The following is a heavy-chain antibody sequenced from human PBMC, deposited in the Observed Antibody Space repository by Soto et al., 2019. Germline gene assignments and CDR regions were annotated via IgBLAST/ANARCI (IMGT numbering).Heavy chain of an antibody. D-gene: IGHD3-10*01. CDR3: ARDLSPSGKLLFPGFKYYGMDV. CDR2: ISGSGSHT. V-gene: IGHV3-23*01. CDR1: GFTFSNYG. Sequence: EGELLESGGGLVQPGGSLRLSCATSGFTFSNYGMTWVRQAPGKGLEWVSTISGSGSHTEYADDVKGRFTISRDNSKNTLHLQMNSLRAEDTAVYYCARDLSPSGKLLFPGFKYYGMDVWGQGTTVTVSS. J-gene: IGHJ6*02.